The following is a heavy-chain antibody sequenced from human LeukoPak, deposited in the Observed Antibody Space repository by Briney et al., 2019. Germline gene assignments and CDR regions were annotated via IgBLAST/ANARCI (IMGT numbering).Heavy chain of an antibody. Sequence: PSETLSLTCTVYGDSISSYYWNWIRQPPGKVREWVGYIYYSGSTNYNPSFRSRVTISVDRPKNQFSLKLGSVTAADTAVYYCARAPGIQLSYFDLWGRGTLVTVSS. J-gene: IGHJ2*01. CDR3: ARAPGIQLSYFDL. D-gene: IGHD5-18*01. CDR1: GDSISSYY. CDR2: IYYSGST. V-gene: IGHV4-59*01.